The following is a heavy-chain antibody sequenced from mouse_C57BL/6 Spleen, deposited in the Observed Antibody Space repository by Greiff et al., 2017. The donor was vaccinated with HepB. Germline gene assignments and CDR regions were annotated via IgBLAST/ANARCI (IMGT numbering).Heavy chain of an antibody. D-gene: IGHD2-3*01. CDR3: ARGVYDGYYEGYFDV. J-gene: IGHJ1*03. Sequence: EVKLVESGGGLVQSGRSLRLSCATSGFTFSDFYMEWVRQAPGKGLEWIAASRNKANDYTTEYSASVKGRFIVSRDTSQSILYLQMNALRAEDTAIYYCARGVYDGYYEGYFDVWGTGTTVTVSS. CDR1: GFTFSDFY. V-gene: IGHV7-1*01. CDR2: SRNKANDYTT.